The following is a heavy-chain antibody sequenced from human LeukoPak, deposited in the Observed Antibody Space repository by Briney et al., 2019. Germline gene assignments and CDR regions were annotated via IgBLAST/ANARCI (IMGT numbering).Heavy chain of an antibody. D-gene: IGHD6-6*01. J-gene: IGHJ3*02. CDR3: ARAPSIAAIRHAFDI. V-gene: IGHV4-4*07. CDR1: GGSISSYY. Sequence: SETLSLTCTVSGGSISSYYWSWIRQPAGKGLEWIGRIYTSGSTNYNPSLKSRVTMSVDTSKSQFSLKLSSVTAADTAVYYCARAPSIAAIRHAFDIWGQGTMVTVSS. CDR2: IYTSGST.